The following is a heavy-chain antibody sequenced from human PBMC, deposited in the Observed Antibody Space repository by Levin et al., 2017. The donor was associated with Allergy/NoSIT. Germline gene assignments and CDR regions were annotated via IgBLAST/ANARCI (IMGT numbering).Heavy chain of an antibody. CDR2: MSPKSGYT. V-gene: IGHV1-8*01. CDR3: ARGPPDWGFDY. D-gene: IGHD7-27*01. Sequence: AASVKVSCKTSGYTFTSYDINWVRQATGQGLEWMGWMSPKSGYTGYAQKFQGRVTMTGDTSISTAYMELSSLNSEDTAVYYCARGPPDWGFDYWGPGTLVTVSS. CDR1: GYTFTSYD. J-gene: IGHJ4*02.